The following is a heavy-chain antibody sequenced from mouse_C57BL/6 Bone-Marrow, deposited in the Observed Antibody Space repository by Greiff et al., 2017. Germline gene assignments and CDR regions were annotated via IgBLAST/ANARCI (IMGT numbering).Heavy chain of an antibody. CDR1: GFNIKDDY. J-gene: IGHJ3*01. V-gene: IGHV14-4*01. CDR2: IDPENGDT. D-gene: IGHD3-2*02. CDR3: TTHSGPFAY. Sequence: VQLQQSGAELVRPGASVKLSCTASGFNIKDDYMHWVKQRPEQGLEWIGWIDPENGDTEYASKFQGKATITADTSSNTAYLQLSSLTSEDTAGYYCTTHSGPFAYWGQGTLVTVSA.